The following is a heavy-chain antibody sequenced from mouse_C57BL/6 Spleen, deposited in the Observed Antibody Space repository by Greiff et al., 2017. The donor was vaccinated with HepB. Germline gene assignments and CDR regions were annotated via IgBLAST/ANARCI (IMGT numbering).Heavy chain of an antibody. CDR3: AGEAWFAY. V-gene: IGHV3-6*01. CDR2: ISYDGSN. Sequence: EVQLQESGPGLVKPSQSLSLTCSVTGYSITSGYYWNWIRQFPGNKLEWMGYISYDGSNNYNPSLKNRISITRDTSKNQFFLKLNSVTTEDTATYYCAGEAWFAYWGQGTLVTVSA. J-gene: IGHJ3*01. CDR1: GYSITSGYY.